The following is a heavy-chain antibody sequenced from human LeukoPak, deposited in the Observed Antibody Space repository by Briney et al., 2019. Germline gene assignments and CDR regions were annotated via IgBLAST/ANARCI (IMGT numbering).Heavy chain of an antibody. CDR2: ISAYNGNT. CDR3: ARGAHVRMYDSNHNCFDP. D-gene: IGHD3-22*01. V-gene: IGHV1-18*01. Sequence: ASVTVSCKASGYTFTSYGISWVRQAPGQGLEWMGWISAYNGNTNYAQKLQGRVTMTRDMSTSTVYMELSSLRSEDTAVYYCARGAHVRMYDSNHNCFDPWAREPWSPSPQ. J-gene: IGHJ5*02. CDR1: GYTFTSYG.